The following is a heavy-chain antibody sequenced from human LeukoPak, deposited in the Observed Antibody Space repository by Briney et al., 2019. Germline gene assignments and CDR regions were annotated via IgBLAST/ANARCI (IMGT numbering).Heavy chain of an antibody. J-gene: IGHJ4*02. CDR2: IYWDDDK. V-gene: IGHV2-5*02. Sequence: SGPTLVKPTQTLTLTCTFSGFSLSTSGVGVGWIRQPPGKALEWLALIYWDDDKHYSPSLKSRLTITKDTSKNQVVLTMTNMDPVDTATYYCVHSPNSLLRFLGGTPFDFWGQGTLVTVSS. CDR3: VHSPNSLLRFLGGTPFDF. D-gene: IGHD3-3*01. CDR1: GFSLSTSGVG.